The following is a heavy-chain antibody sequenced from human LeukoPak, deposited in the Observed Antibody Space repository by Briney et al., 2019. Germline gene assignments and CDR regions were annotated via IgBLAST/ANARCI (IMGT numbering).Heavy chain of an antibody. CDR2: ISYDGSNK. J-gene: IGHJ4*02. V-gene: IGHV3-30*04. CDR1: GFTFSSYA. CDR3: ARDLHYYYDRNPLGY. Sequence: GRSLRLSCAASGFTFSSYAMHWVRQAPGKGLEWVAVISYDGSNKYYADSVKGRFTISRDNSKNTLYLQMNSLRAEDTAAYYCARDLHYYYDRNPLGYWGQGTLVTVSS. D-gene: IGHD3-22*01.